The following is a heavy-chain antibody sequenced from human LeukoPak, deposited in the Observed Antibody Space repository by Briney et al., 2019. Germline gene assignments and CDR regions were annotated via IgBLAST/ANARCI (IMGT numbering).Heavy chain of an antibody. CDR2: IHNSGST. CDR3: ARTDYSNTNWFDP. V-gene: IGHV4-59*12. D-gene: IGHD4-11*01. CDR1: GGSLSTYY. Sequence: SSEALSLTCTVSGGSLSTYYWSWIRHPPGKGLECIGYIHNSGSTHYTFSLKSRVTMSLDTSKNQFSLKLTSVTAADTAVYYCARTDYSNTNWFDPWGQGTLVTVSS. J-gene: IGHJ5*02.